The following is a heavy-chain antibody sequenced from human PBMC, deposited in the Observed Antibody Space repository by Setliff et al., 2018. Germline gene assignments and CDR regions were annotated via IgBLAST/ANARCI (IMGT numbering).Heavy chain of an antibody. CDR3: ARVGVPSGYWYYLDY. CDR1: GYMFKSYG. V-gene: IGHV1-18*04. J-gene: IGHJ4*02. Sequence: ASVKVSCKASGYMFKSYGITWMRQAPGQGFEWMGWISTYTDNTKSAQKFQDRITMTTDTTTSTSYMELRSLTSDDTAIYYCARVGVPSGYWYYLDYWGQGTQVTVSS. D-gene: IGHD3-22*01. CDR2: ISTYTDNT.